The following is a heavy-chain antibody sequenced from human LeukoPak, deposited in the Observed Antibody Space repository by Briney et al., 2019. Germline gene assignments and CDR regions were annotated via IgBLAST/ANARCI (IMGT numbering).Heavy chain of an antibody. CDR2: IYYSGST. Sequence: SGTLSLTCTVSGGSISSYCWSWVRQPPGKGLEWIGYIYYSGSTNYNPSLKSRVTISVDTSKNQFSLKLSSVTAADTAVYYCARHCKFRSSSSYYMDVWGKGTTVTVSS. D-gene: IGHD6-6*01. V-gene: IGHV4-59*01. CDR3: ARHCKFRSSSSYYMDV. J-gene: IGHJ6*03. CDR1: GGSISSYC.